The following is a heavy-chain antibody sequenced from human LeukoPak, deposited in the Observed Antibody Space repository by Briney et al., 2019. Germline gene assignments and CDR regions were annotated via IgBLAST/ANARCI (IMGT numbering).Heavy chain of an antibody. CDR3: ARLKCISTTCPSRYVMDV. CDR1: GGSISSYY. D-gene: IGHD2-2*01. CDR2: IYYSGST. Sequence: SETLSLTCSVSGGSISSYYWSWIRQPPGKGLEYIGYIYYSGSTNYNPSLKSRVTISVDTSKDQFSLNLTSVTAADTAVYYCARLKCISTTCPSRYVMDVWGQGTTVTVSS. V-gene: IGHV4-59*01. J-gene: IGHJ6*02.